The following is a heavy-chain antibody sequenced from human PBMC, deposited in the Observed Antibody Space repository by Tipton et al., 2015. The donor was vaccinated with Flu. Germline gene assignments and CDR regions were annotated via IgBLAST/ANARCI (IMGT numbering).Heavy chain of an antibody. CDR2: VSGSGGGT. CDR3: ARIFGVTLNNGIDP. CDR1: GFTFSTYA. V-gene: IGHV3-23*01. J-gene: IGHJ5*02. Sequence: SLRLSCAASGFTFSTYAMSWVRQAPVKGLEHVSTVSGSGGGTSYADSVKGRITISRDNSKNTVYLQMNSLRVEDTAVYYCARIFGVTLNNGIDPWGQGTLVIVSS. D-gene: IGHD3-3*01.